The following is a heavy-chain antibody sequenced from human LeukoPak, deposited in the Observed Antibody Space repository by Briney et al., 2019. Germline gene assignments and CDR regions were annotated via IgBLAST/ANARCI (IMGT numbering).Heavy chain of an antibody. Sequence: SETLSLTCTVSGDSINSYYWSWIRQPAGKGLEWIGRIHSSGSTNYNPSLKSQVTMSVDTSKNQFSLKLTSVTAADTAVYYCARDSDGAAQFDPWGQGTLVTVSS. CDR3: ARDSDGAAQFDP. D-gene: IGHD6-13*01. V-gene: IGHV4-4*07. CDR2: IHSSGST. J-gene: IGHJ5*02. CDR1: GDSINSYY.